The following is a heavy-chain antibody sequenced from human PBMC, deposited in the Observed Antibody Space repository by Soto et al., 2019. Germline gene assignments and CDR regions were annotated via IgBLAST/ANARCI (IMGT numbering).Heavy chain of an antibody. CDR2: MNPNSGNT. Sequence: ASVKVSCKASGYTFTSYDINWVRQATGQGLEWMGWMNPNSGNTGYAQKFQGRVTMTRNTSISTAYMELSSLRSEDTAVYYCARREKQLVRIYYYYNMDVWGKGTTVTVSS. V-gene: IGHV1-8*01. D-gene: IGHD6-13*01. J-gene: IGHJ6*03. CDR3: ARREKQLVRIYYYYNMDV. CDR1: GYTFTSYD.